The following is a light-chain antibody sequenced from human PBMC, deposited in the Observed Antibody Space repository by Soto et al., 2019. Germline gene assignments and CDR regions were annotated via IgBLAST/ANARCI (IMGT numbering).Light chain of an antibody. J-gene: IGKJ4*01. CDR3: QQGSNWPPGLT. CDR2: DAS. Sequence: EIVLTQSPATLSLSPGESATLSCRASQSVSSYLAWYQQKPGQAPRLLIYDASNRATGIPARFSGSGSGTDFTLTISSLEPEDFAVYYCQQGSNWPPGLTFGGGTKVDIK. V-gene: IGKV3-11*01. CDR1: QSVSSY.